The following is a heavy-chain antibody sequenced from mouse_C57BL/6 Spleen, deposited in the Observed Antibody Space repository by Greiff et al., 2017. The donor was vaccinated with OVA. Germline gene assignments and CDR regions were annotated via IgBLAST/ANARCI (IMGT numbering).Heavy chain of an antibody. D-gene: IGHD2-4*01. CDR3: ARAYYDYLYYFDY. Sequence: EVKLVESGGGLVKPGGSLKLSCAASGFTFSSYAMSWVRQTPEKRLEWVATISDGGSYTYYPDNVKGRFTISRDNAKNNLYLQMSHLKSEDTAMYYCARAYYDYLYYFDYWGQGTTLTVSS. CDR1: GFTFSSYA. CDR2: ISDGGSYT. V-gene: IGHV5-4*03. J-gene: IGHJ2*01.